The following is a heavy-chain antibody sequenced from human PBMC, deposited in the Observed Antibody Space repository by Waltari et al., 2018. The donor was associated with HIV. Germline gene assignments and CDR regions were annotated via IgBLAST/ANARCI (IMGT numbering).Heavy chain of an antibody. D-gene: IGHD6-13*01. Sequence: QLQLQESGPGLVKPSETLSLTCTVSGGSISSSSYYWGWIRQPPGKGLEWLGSIYYSGSTYYNPSLKMRVTISVDTSKNQFSLELSSVTAADTAVYYCARAEYSSSWYVPACFDYWGQGTLVTVSS. CDR3: ARAEYSSSWYVPACFDY. V-gene: IGHV4-39*07. J-gene: IGHJ4*02. CDR2: IYYSGST. CDR1: GGSISSSSYY.